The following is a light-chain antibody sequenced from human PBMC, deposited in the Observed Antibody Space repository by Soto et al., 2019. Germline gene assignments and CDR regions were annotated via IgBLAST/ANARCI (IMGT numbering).Light chain of an antibody. V-gene: IGKV1-5*03. CDR2: KAS. CDR1: QNINNW. CDR3: QQYYGPWT. Sequence: DFQMTQSPSTLSASVGDRVTITCRASQNINNWLAWFQHQSGKAPKLLIYKASSLESGVPSRFSGRGSGTEFTLTISSLQPDASATYYCQQYYGPWTFGQGTKVEVK. J-gene: IGKJ1*01.